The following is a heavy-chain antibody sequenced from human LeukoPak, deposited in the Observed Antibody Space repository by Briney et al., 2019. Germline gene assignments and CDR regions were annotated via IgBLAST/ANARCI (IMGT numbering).Heavy chain of an antibody. CDR1: GGSFSGYY. D-gene: IGHD3-3*01. V-gene: IGHV4-34*01. CDR2: INHSGST. J-gene: IGHJ5*02. Sequence: SETLSLTCAVYGGSFSGYYWSWIRQPPGKGLEWIGEINHSGSTNYNPSLKSRVTISVDTSKNRFSLKLSSVTAADTAVYYCARGGTIFGVALPRLNWFDPWGQGTLVTVSS. CDR3: ARGGTIFGVALPRLNWFDP.